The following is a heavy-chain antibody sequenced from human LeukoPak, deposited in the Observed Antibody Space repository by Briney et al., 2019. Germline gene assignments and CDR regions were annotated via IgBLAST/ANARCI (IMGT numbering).Heavy chain of an antibody. Sequence: GGSLRLSCATPGFTFDDYGMSWVRQAPGKGPEWVSGINWNGGSTGYADSVKGRFSISRDNAKNALYLQMNSLRAEDTALYYCASGVVAANYFDYWGQGTLVTVSS. J-gene: IGHJ4*02. CDR2: INWNGGST. V-gene: IGHV3-20*04. D-gene: IGHD2-15*01. CDR1: GFTFDDYG. CDR3: ASGVVAANYFDY.